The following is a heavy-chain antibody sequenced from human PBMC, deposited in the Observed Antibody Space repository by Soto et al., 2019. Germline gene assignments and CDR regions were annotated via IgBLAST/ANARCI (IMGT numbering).Heavy chain of an antibody. CDR2: VSVTSSHI. V-gene: IGHV3-21*01. J-gene: IGHJ4*02. CDR1: GFTFNYHQ. D-gene: IGHD2-2*01. Sequence: KAGGSLRLSCAGSGFTFNYHQMNWVRQTPGKGLEWLASVSVTSSHIYYAESVRGRFTISRDNAKNSLYLRMNSLRAEDTAVYYCARDEVGYCNTTSCYFYFDSWGQGTLVTVSS. CDR3: ARDEVGYCNTTSCYFYFDS.